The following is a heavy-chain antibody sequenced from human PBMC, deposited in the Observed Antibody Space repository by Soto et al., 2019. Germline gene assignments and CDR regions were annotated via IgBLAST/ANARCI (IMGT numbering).Heavy chain of an antibody. V-gene: IGHV1-18*01. Sequence: QVQLVQSAAEVKKPGASVKVSCKASGYTLTNYAISWVRQAPGQGPEWMGWINTYNGNSNYAQKFQGRVTMTTYTATNTAYMELRSLTSDDTPVYYCARDCTGGSCFCIYWGQGTLVTVSS. CDR1: GYTLTNYA. CDR3: ARDCTGGSCFCIY. J-gene: IGHJ4*02. D-gene: IGHD2-15*01. CDR2: INTYNGNS.